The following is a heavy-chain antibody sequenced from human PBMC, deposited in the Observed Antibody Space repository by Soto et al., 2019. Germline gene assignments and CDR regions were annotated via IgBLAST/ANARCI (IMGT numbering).Heavy chain of an antibody. J-gene: IGHJ5*02. CDR3: TTAPHRALTEETARS. CDR1: GFIVSSAW. D-gene: IGHD2-21*02. V-gene: IGHV3-15*07. CDR2: IKSKIDGGTT. Sequence: EVQLVESGGGLVKPGGSLRLSCTVSGFIVSSAWMNWVRQAPGKGLEWVGRIKSKIDGGTTDYAAAVQGRFTISLDDPKNMLYLQMESLRTEDTAVYYCTTAPHRALTEETARSCGQGTLVTVSS.